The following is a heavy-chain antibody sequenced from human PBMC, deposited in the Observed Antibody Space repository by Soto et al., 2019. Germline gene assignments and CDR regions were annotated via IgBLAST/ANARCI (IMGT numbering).Heavy chain of an antibody. Sequence: QLQLQESGPGLVKPSETLSLTCTVSGGSISSSSYYWGWIRQPPGKGLEWIGSIYYSGSTYYNPSLKSRVTISVDTSKNQFSLKLSSVTAADTAVYYCARHRPLGHRTTVTTYFNWFDPWGQGTLVTVSS. V-gene: IGHV4-39*01. D-gene: IGHD4-17*01. CDR3: ARHRPLGHRTTVTTYFNWFDP. CDR1: GGSISSSSYY. J-gene: IGHJ5*02. CDR2: IYYSGST.